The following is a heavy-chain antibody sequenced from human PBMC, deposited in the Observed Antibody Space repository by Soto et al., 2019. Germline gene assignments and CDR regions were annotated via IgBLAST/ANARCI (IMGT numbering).Heavy chain of an antibody. V-gene: IGHV3-33*01. CDR3: ARDRITMVRGALYYFDY. D-gene: IGHD3-10*01. CDR2: IWYDGSNK. CDR1: GFTFSSYG. Sequence: GSLRLSCAASGFTFSSYGMHWVRQAPGKGLEWVAVIWYDGSNKYYADSVKGRFTISRDNSKNTLYLQMNSLRAEDTAVYYCARDRITMVRGALYYFDYWGQGTLVTVSS. J-gene: IGHJ4*02.